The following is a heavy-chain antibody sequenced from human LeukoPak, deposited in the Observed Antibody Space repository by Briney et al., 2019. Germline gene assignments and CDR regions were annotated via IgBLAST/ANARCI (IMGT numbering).Heavy chain of an antibody. Sequence: GGSLRLSCAASGFTFTSYGMSWVRQAPGKGLEWVSAISGSGSSTYSADSVKGRFTISRDNSKNTLYLQMNSLRAEDTAVYYCAKDRLAVAGDAFDIWGQGTMVTVSS. CDR3: AKDRLAVAGDAFDI. CDR2: ISGSGSST. D-gene: IGHD6-19*01. V-gene: IGHV3-23*01. J-gene: IGHJ3*02. CDR1: GFTFTSYG.